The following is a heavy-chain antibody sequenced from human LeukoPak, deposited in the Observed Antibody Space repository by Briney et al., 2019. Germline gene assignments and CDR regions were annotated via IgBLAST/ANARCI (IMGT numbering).Heavy chain of an antibody. J-gene: IGHJ6*02. CDR1: GGSISSYY. V-gene: IGHV4-59*01. CDR2: NYYSGST. D-gene: IGHD2-15*01. CDR3: ARVLPGELYCSGGSCYPGKRFYGMDV. Sequence: PSETLSLTCTVSGGSISSYYWSWIRQPPGKGLECIGYNYYSGSTNYNPSLKSRVTISVDTSKNQFSLKLSSVTAADTAVYYCARVLPGELYCSGGSCYPGKRFYGMDVWGQGTTVTVSS.